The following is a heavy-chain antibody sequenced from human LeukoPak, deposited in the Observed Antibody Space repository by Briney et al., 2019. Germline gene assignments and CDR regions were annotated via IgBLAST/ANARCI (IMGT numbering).Heavy chain of an antibody. CDR1: GGSFSGYY. CDR2: INHSGST. J-gene: IGHJ4*02. Sequence: PSETLSLTCAVYGGSFSGYYWSWIRQPPGKGLEWIGEINHSGSTNYNPSLKSRVTISVDTSKNQFSLKLSSVPAADTAVYYCARLWGDCSSTSCYFDYWGQGTLVTVSS. D-gene: IGHD2-2*01. CDR3: ARLWGDCSSTSCYFDY. V-gene: IGHV4-34*01.